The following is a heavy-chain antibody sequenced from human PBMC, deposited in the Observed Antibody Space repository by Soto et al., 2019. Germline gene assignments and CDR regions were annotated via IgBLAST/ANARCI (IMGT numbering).Heavy chain of an antibody. CDR3: ARGDATKIVVTTYYAMDV. Sequence: QVQLVQSGAEVKKPGSSVKVSCKASGGSLSNYGISWVRQAPGQGLEWMGATIPVFGTPHYAQKFQDRVTITADESTTTVYMEVRSLTSEDTAVYYCARGDATKIVVTTYYAMDVWGQGTTVTVSS. V-gene: IGHV1-69*12. CDR1: GGSLSNYG. D-gene: IGHD3-22*01. CDR2: TIPVFGTP. J-gene: IGHJ6*02.